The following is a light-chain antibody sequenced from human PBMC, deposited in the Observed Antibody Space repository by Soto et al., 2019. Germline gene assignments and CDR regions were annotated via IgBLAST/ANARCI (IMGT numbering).Light chain of an antibody. CDR3: QQYGASPYT. CDR2: GAS. Sequence: EIVLTQSPGTLSLFPGERATLSCRASQSVSSTYLAWYQQKPGQAPRLLIYGASSRATGIPDRFSGSGSGTDFTLTIRRLEPEDFAVYYCQQYGASPYTFGQGTQLETK. CDR1: QSVSSTY. J-gene: IGKJ2*01. V-gene: IGKV3-20*01.